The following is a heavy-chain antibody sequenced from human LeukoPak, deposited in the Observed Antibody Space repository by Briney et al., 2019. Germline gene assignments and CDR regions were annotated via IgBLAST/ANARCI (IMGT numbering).Heavy chain of an antibody. V-gene: IGHV4-59*01. CDR2: LSFSGST. D-gene: IGHD3-22*01. CDR3: ARGGMSSYYDSGGFHSY. CDR1: ADSSNRYY. J-gene: IGHJ4*02. Sequence: SETLSLTCTVSADSSNRYYWSWIRQSPGKGLEWIGYLSFSGSTHYNPSLKSRVTISVDTSKNQFSLKLSSVSAADTAVYYCARGGMSSYYDSGGFHSYWGQGTLVTVSS.